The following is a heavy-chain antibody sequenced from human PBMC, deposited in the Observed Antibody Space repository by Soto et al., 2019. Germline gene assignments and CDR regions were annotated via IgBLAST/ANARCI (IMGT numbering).Heavy chain of an antibody. CDR3: AKSPVVVRPVTDPRYYYFYCVDV. J-gene: IGHJ6*03. CDR2: ISGSGAHT. D-gene: IGHD2-21*01. CDR1: GFTFNNYA. Sequence: EVQLSESGGGLVQPGGSLRLSCGGSGFTFNNYALTWVRQAPGKGLEWVSAISGSGAHTYYADSVKGRFTISRDHSKNPRYLQMNSLRAEDTAVYCCAKSPVVVRPVTDPRYYYFYCVDVWGKGTTVTVSS. V-gene: IGHV3-23*01.